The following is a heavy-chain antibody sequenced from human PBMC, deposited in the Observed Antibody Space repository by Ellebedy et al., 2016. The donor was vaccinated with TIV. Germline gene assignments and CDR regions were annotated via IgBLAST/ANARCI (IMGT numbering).Heavy chain of an antibody. D-gene: IGHD3-16*02. J-gene: IGHJ4*02. Sequence: SETLSLXXAVYGGSFSGYYWSWIRQPPGKGLEWIGEINHSGSTNYNPSLKSRVTISVDTSKNQFSLKLSSVTAADTAVYYCARHRYYDYVWGSYPNDYWGQGTLVTVSS. V-gene: IGHV4-34*01. CDR1: GGSFSGYY. CDR3: ARHRYYDYVWGSYPNDY. CDR2: INHSGST.